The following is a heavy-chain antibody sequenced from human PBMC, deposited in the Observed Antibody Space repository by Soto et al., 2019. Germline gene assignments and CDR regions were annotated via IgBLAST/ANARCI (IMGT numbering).Heavy chain of an antibody. V-gene: IGHV1-3*01. CDR2: INAGNGDT. Sequence: ASVNVSCKASGYTFTNYAMHWVRQAPGQRLEWMGWINAGNGDTKYSQKFQGRVTITRDTSASTAYMELSSLGSEDTALYYCARESGRIKARHFDYWGQGPRVTVPP. D-gene: IGHD6-6*01. J-gene: IGHJ4*02. CDR1: GYTFTNYA. CDR3: ARESGRIKARHFDY.